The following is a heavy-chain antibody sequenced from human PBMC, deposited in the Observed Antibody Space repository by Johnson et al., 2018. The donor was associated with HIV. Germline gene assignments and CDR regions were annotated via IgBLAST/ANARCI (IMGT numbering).Heavy chain of an antibody. CDR2: ISSDGSNE. V-gene: IGHV3-30-3*01. CDR3: AKDIASGDSYDAFDI. CDR1: GFTFSNYP. D-gene: IGHD5-24*01. J-gene: IGHJ3*02. Sequence: QVQLVESGGGVVQPGRSLRLSCAASGFTFSNYPMHWVRQAPGKGLEWVAVISSDGSNEYYAAPVTGRFTISRDDSRKTLYLQMNSLKTEDTALYYCAKDIASGDSYDAFDIWGQGTMVTVSS.